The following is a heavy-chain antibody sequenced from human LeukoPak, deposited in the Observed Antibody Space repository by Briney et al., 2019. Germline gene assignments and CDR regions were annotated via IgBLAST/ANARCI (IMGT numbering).Heavy chain of an antibody. D-gene: IGHD2-2*01. CDR1: GGSISSYY. J-gene: IGHJ4*02. CDR3: ARYGGYCSSTSCYPFDY. Sequence: SETLSLACTVSGGSISSYYWSWIRQPPGKGLEWIGYIYYSGSTNYNPSLKSRVTISVDTSKNQFSLKLSSVTAADTAVYYCARYGGYCSSTSCYPFDYWGQGTLVTVSS. V-gene: IGHV4-59*01. CDR2: IYYSGST.